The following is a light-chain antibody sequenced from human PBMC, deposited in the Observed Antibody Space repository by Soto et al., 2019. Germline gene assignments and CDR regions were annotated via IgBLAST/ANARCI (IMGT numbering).Light chain of an antibody. CDR3: GSYVTNRRV. CDR1: YNL. V-gene: IGLV2-23*02. Sequence: QSVLTQPASVSGSPGQSITISCSGAYNLVSWYQQHPGKAPKLMIFEVNKRPSGVSYRFSGSKSGNTASLTISALQAEDEADYFCGSYVTNRRVFGGGTKLTVL. CDR2: EVN. J-gene: IGLJ3*02.